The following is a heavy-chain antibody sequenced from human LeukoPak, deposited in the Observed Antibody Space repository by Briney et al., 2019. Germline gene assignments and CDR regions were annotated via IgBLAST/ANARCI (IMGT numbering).Heavy chain of an antibody. Sequence: GGSLRLSCAASGFTFSSYAMSWLRQAPGKGLEWVSAISGSGGSTYYADSVKGRFTISRDNSKNTLYLQMNSLRAEDTAVYYCAKDHLRDFWRRDNWFDPWGQGTLVTLSS. CDR1: GFTFSSYA. J-gene: IGHJ5*02. D-gene: IGHD3-3*01. CDR2: ISGSGGST. CDR3: AKDHLRDFWRRDNWFDP. V-gene: IGHV3-23*01.